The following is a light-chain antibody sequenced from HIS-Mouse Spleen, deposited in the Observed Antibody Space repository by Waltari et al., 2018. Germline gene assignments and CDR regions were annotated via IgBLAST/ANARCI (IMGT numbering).Light chain of an antibody. Sequence: DIQMTHSPSSLSASVGDRATITCRASQSISSYLNWYQQKPGKAPKLLIYAASSLQSGVPSRFSGSGSGTDFTLTISSLQPEDFATYYCQQSYSTPPYTFGQGTKLEIK. CDR2: AAS. CDR1: QSISSY. V-gene: IGKV1-39*01. CDR3: QQSYSTPPYT. J-gene: IGKJ2*01.